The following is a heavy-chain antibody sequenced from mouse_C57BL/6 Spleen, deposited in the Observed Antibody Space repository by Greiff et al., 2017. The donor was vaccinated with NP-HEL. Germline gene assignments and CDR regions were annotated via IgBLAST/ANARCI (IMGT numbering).Heavy chain of an antibody. V-gene: IGHV1-26*01. Sequence: EVQLQQSGPELVKPGASVKISCKASGYTFTDYYMNWVKQSHGKSLEWIGDINPNNGGTSYNQKFKGKATLTVDRSTSTSNMELRSLTSEDSAVYCCAVRGWFAYWGQGTLVTVSA. CDR3: AVRGWFAY. CDR1: GYTFTDYY. CDR2: INPNNGGT. J-gene: IGHJ3*01.